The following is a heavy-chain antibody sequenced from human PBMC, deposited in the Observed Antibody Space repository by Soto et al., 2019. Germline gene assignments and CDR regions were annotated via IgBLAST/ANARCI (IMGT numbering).Heavy chain of an antibody. CDR3: ARRGGALGY. CDR1: GFTFRSYA. Sequence: EVQLMESGGGLVQPGGSLRLSCAASGFTFRSYAMSWVRQAPGKGLEWVSVITGSGSTTYHADSVKGRFTISRDNSKNTLYLQMNSLRAEDTAVYYCARRGGALGYWGQGTLVTVSS. CDR2: ITGSGSTT. J-gene: IGHJ4*02. D-gene: IGHD3-16*01. V-gene: IGHV3-23*01.